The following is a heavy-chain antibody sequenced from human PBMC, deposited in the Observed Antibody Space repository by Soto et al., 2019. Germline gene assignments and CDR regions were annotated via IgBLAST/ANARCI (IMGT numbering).Heavy chain of an antibody. CDR3: ARPQPAYYDILTGYYSISFAAFDI. V-gene: IGHV3-11*01. Sequence: PGGSLRLSCAASGFTFCDYYMSWIRQAPGKGLEWVSYISSSGSTIYYAESVKGRFTISRDNAKNSLYLQMNSLRAEDTAVYYCARPQPAYYDILTGYYSISFAAFDIWGQGTMVTVSS. CDR2: ISSSGSTI. J-gene: IGHJ3*02. D-gene: IGHD3-9*01. CDR1: GFTFCDYY.